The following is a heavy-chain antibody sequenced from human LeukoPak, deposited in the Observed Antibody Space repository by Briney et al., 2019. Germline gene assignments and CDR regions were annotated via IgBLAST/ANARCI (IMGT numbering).Heavy chain of an antibody. Sequence: SETLSLTCTVSGGSISSYYWSWIRQPPGKGLEWIGYIYYSGSTYYNPSLKSRVTISVDTSKNQFSLKLSSVTAADTAVYYCARGPLWYFDLRGRGTLVTVSS. J-gene: IGHJ2*01. CDR1: GGSISSYY. CDR2: IYYSGST. V-gene: IGHV4-59*08. CDR3: ARGPLWYFDL.